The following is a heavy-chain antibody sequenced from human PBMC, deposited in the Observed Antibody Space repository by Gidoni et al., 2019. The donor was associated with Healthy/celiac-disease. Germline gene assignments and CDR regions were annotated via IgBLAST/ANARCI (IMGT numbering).Heavy chain of an antibody. D-gene: IGHD6-19*01. V-gene: IGHV3-30*18. CDR3: AKRGEQWLAYFDY. Sequence: QVQLVESGGGVVQPGRSLRLSCAASGFTFSSYGMHWVRQAPGKGLEWVAVISYDGSNKYYADSVKGRFTIYRDNSKNTLYLQMNSLRAEDTAVYYCAKRGEQWLAYFDYWGQGTLVTVSS. CDR1: GFTFSSYG. J-gene: IGHJ4*02. CDR2: ISYDGSNK.